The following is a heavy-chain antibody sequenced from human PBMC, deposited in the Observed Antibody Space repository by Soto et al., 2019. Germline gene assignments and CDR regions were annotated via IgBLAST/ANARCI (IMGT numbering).Heavy chain of an antibody. V-gene: IGHV3-74*01. CDR2: ISDDGTTI. J-gene: IGHJ4*02. D-gene: IGHD3-10*01. Sequence: DVQLVESGGGLVQPGGSARLSCAASGFVFEMYWMHWVRQAPGQGLEWVSRISDDGTTIHYADSVKGRFTISRDNAPNTRFLEMTALRDEDTAVYYCVRGPRPSSIGTGAFWGQGSPVTVS. CDR3: VRGPRPSSIGTGAF. CDR1: GFVFEMYW.